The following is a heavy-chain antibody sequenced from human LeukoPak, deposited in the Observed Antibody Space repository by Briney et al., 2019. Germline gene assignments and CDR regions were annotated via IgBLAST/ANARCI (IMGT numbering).Heavy chain of an antibody. D-gene: IGHD3-22*01. CDR3: AREDSSGLDY. J-gene: IGHJ4*02. V-gene: IGHV3-30-3*01. Sequence: PGGSLRLSCAASGFTFSSYAMPWVRQAPGKGLEWVAVISYDGSNKYYADSVKGRFTISRDNSKNTLYLQMNSLRAEDTAVYYCAREDSSGLDYWGQGTLVTVSS. CDR2: ISYDGSNK. CDR1: GFTFSSYA.